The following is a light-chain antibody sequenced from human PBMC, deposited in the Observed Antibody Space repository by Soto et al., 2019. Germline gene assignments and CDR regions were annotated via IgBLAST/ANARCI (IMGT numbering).Light chain of an antibody. CDR1: QGISSY. CDR3: QQLNSYPRALT. CDR2: AAS. V-gene: IGKV1-9*01. Sequence: IQLTQSPSSLSASVGDRVTITCRASQGISSYLAWYQQKPGKAPKLLIYAASTLQSGVPSRFSGSGSGTDFTLTISSLQPEDVATYYCQQLNSYPRALTFGGGTKVEIK. J-gene: IGKJ4*01.